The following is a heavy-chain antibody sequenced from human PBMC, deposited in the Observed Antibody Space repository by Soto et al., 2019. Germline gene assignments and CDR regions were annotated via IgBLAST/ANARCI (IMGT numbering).Heavy chain of an antibody. J-gene: IGHJ4*02. V-gene: IGHV1-69*02. CDR2: IIPILGIA. Sequence: QVQLVQSGAEVKKPGSSVKVSCKASGGTFSSYTISWVRQAPGQGLEWMGRIIPILGIANYAQKFQGRVTITAAKSTSTAYMELSSLRSEDTAVYYCARSCSGGSCVPDYWGQGTLVTVSS. CDR3: ARSCSGGSCVPDY. CDR1: GGTFSSYT. D-gene: IGHD2-15*01.